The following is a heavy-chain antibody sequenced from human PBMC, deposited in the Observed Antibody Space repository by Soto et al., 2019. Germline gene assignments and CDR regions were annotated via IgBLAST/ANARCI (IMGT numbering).Heavy chain of an antibody. CDR3: VKDTGNILVRGGMKAVYYSYYYMDV. D-gene: IGHD3-10*01. J-gene: IGHJ6*03. CDR1: GFNFDDYA. Sequence: GGSLRLSCSVSGFNFDDYAMHWVRQAPGKGLEWVSGISWNSGTIGYADSVKGRFTISRDNAKKSLHLQMNILRAEDTAIYHCVKDTGNILVRGGMKAVYYSYYYMDVWGKGATVTVSS. CDR2: ISWNSGTI. V-gene: IGHV3-9*01.